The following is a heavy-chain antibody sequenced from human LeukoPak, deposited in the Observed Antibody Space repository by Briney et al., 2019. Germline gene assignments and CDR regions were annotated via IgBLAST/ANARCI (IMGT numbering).Heavy chain of an antibody. CDR1: GGSISSGGYY. CDR2: IYHSGST. V-gene: IGHV4-30-2*01. CDR3: ARVRQQLSLFDY. D-gene: IGHD6-13*01. Sequence: TLSLTCTVSGGSISSGGYYWSWIRQPPGKGLEWIGYIYHSGSTYYNPSLKSRVTISVDRSKNQFSLKLSSVTAADTAVYYCARVRQQLSLFDYWGQGTLVTVSS. J-gene: IGHJ4*02.